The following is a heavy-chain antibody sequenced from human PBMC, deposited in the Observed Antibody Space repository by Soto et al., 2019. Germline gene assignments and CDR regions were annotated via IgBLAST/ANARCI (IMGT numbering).Heavy chain of an antibody. J-gene: IGHJ6*02. CDR2: IYYSGST. CDR1: GGAISSHY. V-gene: IGHV4-59*11. Sequence: PSETLSLTCTVSGGAISSHYWGWIRQPPGKGLGWIGYIYYSGSTNYNPSLKSRVSISVNTSKNQFSRKLSSVTAADTAVYYCARERYCGMDVWGQGTTVTVSS. CDR3: ARERYCGMDV.